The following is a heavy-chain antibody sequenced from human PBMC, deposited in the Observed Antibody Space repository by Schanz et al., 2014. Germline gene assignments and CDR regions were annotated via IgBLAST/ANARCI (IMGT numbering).Heavy chain of an antibody. V-gene: IGHV7-4-1*02. CDR3: ARGGVVVVTGALNWFDP. CDR1: GYTFTSFA. Sequence: QVQLVQSGSELKKPGALVKVSCKASGYTFTSFAMNWVRQAPGQGIAWMGWINTNNGAPTYAQGFTGRFVFSLDTYVSKEKLQLRSIKAEDDDVYYCARGGVVVVTGALNWFDPWGQGTLVTVSS. J-gene: IGHJ5*02. CDR2: INTNNGAP. D-gene: IGHD2-15*01.